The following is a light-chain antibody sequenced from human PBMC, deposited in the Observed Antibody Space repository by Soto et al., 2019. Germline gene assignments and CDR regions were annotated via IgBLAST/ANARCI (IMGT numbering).Light chain of an antibody. CDR1: ERLLHSDGKTY. J-gene: IGKJ1*01. V-gene: IGKV2-29*03. CDR2: ELS. Sequence: EIVMNQAALSLSVTPGQPASISCKSSERLLHSDGKTYLYWYLQKPGQTPQLLRYELSHRFSGVPDRVSGSGSGTHFTLKISRVEAEDVVVYYFMQVLDLPPTFGQGTKVEIK. CDR3: MQVLDLPPT.